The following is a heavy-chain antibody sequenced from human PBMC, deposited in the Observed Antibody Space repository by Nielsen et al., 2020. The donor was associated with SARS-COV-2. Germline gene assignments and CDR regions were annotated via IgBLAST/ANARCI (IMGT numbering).Heavy chain of an antibody. CDR2: ISGSGGST. J-gene: IGHJ4*02. D-gene: IGHD2-2*01. CDR1: GFTFSSYA. V-gene: IGHV3-23*01. CDR3: AKNPKIVVVPAAIVY. Sequence: LSLTCAASGFTFSSYAMSWVRQAPGKGLEWVSAISGSGGSTYYADSVKGRFTISRDNSKNTLYLQMNSLRAEDTAVYYCAKNPKIVVVPAAIVYWGQGTLVTVSS.